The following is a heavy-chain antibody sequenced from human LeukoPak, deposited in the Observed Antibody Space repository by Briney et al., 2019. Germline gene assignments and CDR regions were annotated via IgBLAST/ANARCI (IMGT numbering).Heavy chain of an antibody. Sequence: GGSLRLSCAASGFTFSSHAMSWVRQAPGKGLEWVSAISGSGGSTYYADSVKGRFTISRDNSKNTLYLQMNSLRAEDTAVYYCAKDGTYYYGSGNFDYWGQGTLVTVSS. J-gene: IGHJ4*02. V-gene: IGHV3-23*01. CDR2: ISGSGGST. CDR1: GFTFSSHA. D-gene: IGHD3-10*01. CDR3: AKDGTYYYGSGNFDY.